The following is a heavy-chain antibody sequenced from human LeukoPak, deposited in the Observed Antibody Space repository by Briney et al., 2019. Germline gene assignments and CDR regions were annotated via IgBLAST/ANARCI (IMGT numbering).Heavy chain of an antibody. D-gene: IGHD3-16*02. V-gene: IGHV5-51*01. Sequence: GESLKISCKGSGYIFTNYWIGLVRQMPGKGLEWMGIIYPGDSDTRYSPSFHGQVTISADKSISTAYLQWNSLKASDTALYYCAKQSGWGSYRASYFYWGQGPLVTVSS. CDR1: GYIFTNYW. J-gene: IGHJ4*02. CDR2: IYPGDSDT. CDR3: AKQSGWGSYRASYFY.